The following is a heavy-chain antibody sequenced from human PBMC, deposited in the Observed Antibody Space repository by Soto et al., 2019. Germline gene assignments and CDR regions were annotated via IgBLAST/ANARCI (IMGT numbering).Heavy chain of an antibody. V-gene: IGHV4-30-4*01. CDR1: GGSIRSGDSY. Sequence: SETLSLTCTVSGGSIRSGDSYWSWIRQPPGKGVEWIGYIYYSGSTYYNPSLKSRVTISLDTSKNQFSLNLSSVTAADTAVYYCARTHYSDRSGTDYWGQGTLVTVSS. CDR3: ARTHYSDRSGTDY. D-gene: IGHD3-22*01. J-gene: IGHJ4*02. CDR2: IYYSGST.